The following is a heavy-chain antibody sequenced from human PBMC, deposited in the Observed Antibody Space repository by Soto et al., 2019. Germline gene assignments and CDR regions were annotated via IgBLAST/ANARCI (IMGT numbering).Heavy chain of an antibody. CDR3: ARGYCSSTSCYYYYYGMDV. CDR2: INHSGST. D-gene: IGHD2-2*01. J-gene: IGHJ6*02. CDR1: GGSFSGYY. Sequence: SETLSLTCAVYGGSFSGYYWSWIRQPPGKGLEWIGEINHSGSTNYNPSLKSRVTISVDTSKNQFSLKLSSVTAADTAVYYCARGYCSSTSCYYYYYGMDVWGQGTTVTVSS. V-gene: IGHV4-34*01.